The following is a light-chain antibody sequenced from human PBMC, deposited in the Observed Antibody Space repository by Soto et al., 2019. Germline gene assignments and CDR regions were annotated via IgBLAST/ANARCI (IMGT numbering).Light chain of an antibody. CDR1: SSDIESHT. J-gene: IGLJ1*01. V-gene: IGLV1-44*01. Sequence: QSVLTQPPSASGTPGQRITISCSGSSSDIESHTVNWYQQVPGKAPKLLINTNNQRPSGVPARFSGSKSGASASLAISGLQSEVEATYYCATWDDSRKGVFGTGTKVTVL. CDR3: ATWDDSRKGV. CDR2: TNN.